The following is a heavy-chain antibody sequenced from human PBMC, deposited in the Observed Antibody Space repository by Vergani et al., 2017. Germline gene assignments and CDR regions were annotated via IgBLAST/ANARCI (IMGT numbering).Heavy chain of an antibody. CDR1: GGNFRSYA. D-gene: IGHD3-22*01. J-gene: IGHJ4*02. Sequence: QVQLVQSGAEVKKPGSSVKVSCKASGGNFRSYAISWVRQAPGQGLEWMGGIIPIFGTANYAQKFQGRVTITADESTSTAYMELSSLRSEDTAVYYCATTYYYDGSGSNYFDYWGQGTLVTVSS. CDR3: ATTYYYDGSGSNYFDY. V-gene: IGHV1-69*01. CDR2: IIPIFGTA.